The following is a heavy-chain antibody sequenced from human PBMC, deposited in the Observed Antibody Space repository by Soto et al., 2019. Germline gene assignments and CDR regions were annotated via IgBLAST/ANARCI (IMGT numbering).Heavy chain of an antibody. CDR1: GGTFSSYA. J-gene: IGHJ6*02. D-gene: IGHD3-22*01. V-gene: IGHV1-69*01. CDR3: AFAGPSYESSGAYYYYGMDV. CDR2: IIPIFGKA. Sequence: QVQLVQSGAEVKKPGSSVKVSCKASGGTFSSYAISWVRQAPGQGLEWMGGIIPIFGKANYAKKFQGRVPITAFESTSTAYMVLSSLRSEDTAVYYCAFAGPSYESSGAYYYYGMDVWGQGTTVTVSS.